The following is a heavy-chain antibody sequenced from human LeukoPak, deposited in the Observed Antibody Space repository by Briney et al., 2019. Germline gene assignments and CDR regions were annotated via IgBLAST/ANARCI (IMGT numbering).Heavy chain of an antibody. CDR1: GLSLNSYA. J-gene: IGHJ4*01. CDR2: SSSSDDGK. CDR3: AKAPVTSCRGAFCYPFDY. V-gene: IGHV3-23*01. Sequence: GGSLRLSCTASGLSLNSYAMSWVRQVPGKGLEWVSASSSSDDGKWYAESVRGRFTISRDTSKNTVYLQMNSLRVEDAGVYYCAKAPVTSCRGAFCYPFDYWGHGTLVAVSS. D-gene: IGHD2-21*01.